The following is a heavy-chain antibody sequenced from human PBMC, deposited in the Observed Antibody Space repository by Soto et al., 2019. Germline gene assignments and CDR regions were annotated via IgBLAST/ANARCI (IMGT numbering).Heavy chain of an antibody. CDR2: IYYSGST. Sequence: QVQLQESGPGLVKPSETLSLTCTVSGGSVSSGSYYWSWIRQPPGKGLEWIGYIYYSGSTNYNPPRKSRVTISVDTSKNQFSLKLSSVTAADTAVYYCARGVGATRQNDYWGQGTLVTVSS. CDR3: ARGVGATRQNDY. CDR1: GGSVSSGSYY. V-gene: IGHV4-61*01. J-gene: IGHJ4*02. D-gene: IGHD1-26*01.